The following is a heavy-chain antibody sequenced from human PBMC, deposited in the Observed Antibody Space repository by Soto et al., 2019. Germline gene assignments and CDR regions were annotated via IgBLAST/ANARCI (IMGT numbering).Heavy chain of an antibody. V-gene: IGHV1-46*01. Sequence: ASVKVSCKASGYTFTSYYMHWVRQAPGQGLEWMGIINPSGGSTSYAQKFQGRVTMTRDTSTSTVYMELSSLRSEDTAVYYCARNPGIAVAGTNYFDYWGQGTLVTVSS. CDR1: GYTFTSYY. J-gene: IGHJ4*02. D-gene: IGHD6-19*01. CDR3: ARNPGIAVAGTNYFDY. CDR2: INPSGGST.